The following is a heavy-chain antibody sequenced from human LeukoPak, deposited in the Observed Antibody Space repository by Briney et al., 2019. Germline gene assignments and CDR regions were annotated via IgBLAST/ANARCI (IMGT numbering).Heavy chain of an antibody. CDR1: GFTFDDYA. V-gene: IGHV3-9*01. Sequence: GGSLRLSCAASGFTFDDYAMHWVRHAPGKGLEWVAGISWNSDDRGYADSLKGRFTISRDNAKNSLYLQMDNVRAEDTALYYCAKGRGIVSTLYSYYMDVWGKGTTVTISS. CDR2: ISWNSDDR. CDR3: AKGRGIVSTLYSYYMDV. D-gene: IGHD5/OR15-5a*01. J-gene: IGHJ6*03.